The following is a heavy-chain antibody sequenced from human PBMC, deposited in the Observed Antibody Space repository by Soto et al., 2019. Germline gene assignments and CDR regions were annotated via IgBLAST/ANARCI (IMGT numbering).Heavy chain of an antibody. V-gene: IGHV4-39*07. J-gene: IGHJ5*02. CDR2: IYYSGST. D-gene: IGHD2-21*01. CDR3: VRGGIAGHWFDP. CDR1: GASISSHNYY. Sequence: SETLSLTCSVSGASISSHNYYWTWIRQPPGKGLEWLGNIYYSGSTFYNPSLKGRVTLSADTSRNQFSLKLTSVTAADTAVYYCVRGGIAGHWFDPWGQGILVTVSS.